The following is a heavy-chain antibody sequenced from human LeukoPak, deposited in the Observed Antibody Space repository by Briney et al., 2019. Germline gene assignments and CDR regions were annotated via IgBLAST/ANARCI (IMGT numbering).Heavy chain of an antibody. D-gene: IGHD2-15*01. CDR2: TIPIFGTA. V-gene: IGHV1-69*05. CDR1: GGTFSSYA. Sequence: ASVKISCKASGGTFSSYAISWVRQAPGQGLEWMGGTIPIFGTANYAQKFQGRVTITTDESTSTAYMELSSLRSEDTAVYYCARGGGSSSDLFGYGYVYYFDYWGQGTLVTVSS. J-gene: IGHJ4*02. CDR3: ARGGGSSSDLFGYGYVYYFDY.